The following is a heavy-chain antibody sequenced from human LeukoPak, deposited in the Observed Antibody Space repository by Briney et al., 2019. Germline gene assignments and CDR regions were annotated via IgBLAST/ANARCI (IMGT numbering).Heavy chain of an antibody. CDR1: GYTFTSYY. CDR2: INPSGGST. Sequence: GASVKVSCKASGYTFTSYYMHWVRQAPGQGLEWMGIINPSGGSTSYAQKFQGRVTMTRDTSTSTAYMELSSLRSEDTAVYYCASGYPLCSSTSCSPFDYWGQGTLVTVSS. V-gene: IGHV1-46*01. J-gene: IGHJ4*02. D-gene: IGHD2-2*01. CDR3: ASGYPLCSSTSCSPFDY.